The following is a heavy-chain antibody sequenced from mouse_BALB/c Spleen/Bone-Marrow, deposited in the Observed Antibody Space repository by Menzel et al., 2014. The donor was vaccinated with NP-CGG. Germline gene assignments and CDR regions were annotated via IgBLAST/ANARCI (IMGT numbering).Heavy chain of an antibody. CDR1: GFTFSDYY. J-gene: IGHJ4*01. Sequence: EVQLQESGGGLVQPGGSLKLSCATSGFTFSDYYMYWVRQTPEKRLEWVAYISNGGGSTYYPDTVKGRFIISRNNAKNTLYLQMSRLKYEDAAMYYCAGQDYSYYYAMDYWGQGTSVTVSS. D-gene: IGHD2-13*01. V-gene: IGHV5-12*02. CDR2: ISNGGGST. CDR3: AGQDYSYYYAMDY.